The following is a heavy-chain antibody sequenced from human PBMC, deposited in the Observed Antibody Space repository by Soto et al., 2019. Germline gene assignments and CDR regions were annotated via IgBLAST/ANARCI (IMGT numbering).Heavy chain of an antibody. D-gene: IGHD2-15*01. CDR2: MNPNSGNT. V-gene: IGHV1-8*01. Sequence: ASVKVSCKASGYTFTSSDINWVRQATGQGLEWMGWMNPNSGNTGYAQKFQGRVTMTRNTSISTAYMELSSLRSEDTAVYYCARVIYSSGGSCYPYWGQGTLAILSS. CDR3: ARVIYSSGGSCYPY. J-gene: IGHJ4*02. CDR1: GYTFTSSD.